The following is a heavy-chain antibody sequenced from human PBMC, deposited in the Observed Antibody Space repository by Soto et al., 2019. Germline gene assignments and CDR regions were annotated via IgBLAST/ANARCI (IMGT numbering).Heavy chain of an antibody. CDR1: GFTFSSYA. V-gene: IGHV3-30-3*01. CDR3: ASSVVPYGYYFDY. D-gene: IGHD3-10*01. CDR2: ISYDGSNK. Sequence: GSLRLSCAASGFTFSSYAMHWVRQAPGKGLEWVAVISYDGSNKYYADSVKGRFTISRDNSKNTLYLQMNSLRAEDTAVYYCASSVVPYGYYFDYWGQGTLVTVSS. J-gene: IGHJ4*02.